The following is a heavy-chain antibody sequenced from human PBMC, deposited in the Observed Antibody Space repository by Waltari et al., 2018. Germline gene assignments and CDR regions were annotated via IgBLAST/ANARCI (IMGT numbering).Heavy chain of an antibody. V-gene: IGHV4-39*01. CDR3: ARLGRPSWNYMSAFDI. CDR1: GGSFSSSSRYS. D-gene: IGHD1-7*01. Sequence: QLQLEESGPGLVRPSETLSLTCTGSGGSFSSSSRYSWGWVRQSPGKGLEWIGNIFNVGITSYNPSLKSRVSISIDTSKNQFSLKLTSVTAADTAIYYCARLGRPSWNYMSAFDIWGQGTLVTVSS. J-gene: IGHJ3*02. CDR2: IFNVGIT.